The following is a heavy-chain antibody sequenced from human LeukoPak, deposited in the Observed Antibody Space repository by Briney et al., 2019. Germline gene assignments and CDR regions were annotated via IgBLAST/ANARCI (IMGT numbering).Heavy chain of an antibody. D-gene: IGHD3-22*01. CDR3: ARASGYYDSSGYYNGMDV. V-gene: IGHV3-74*01. CDR1: GFTLSTYW. Sequence: GGSLRLSCAASGFTLSTYWMHWVRQVPGKGLVWVSRINSDESSTSYADSVMGRFTISRDNARNTLYLQMNSLRAEDTAVYYCARASGYYDSSGYYNGMDVWGQGTTVTVSS. J-gene: IGHJ6*02. CDR2: INSDESST.